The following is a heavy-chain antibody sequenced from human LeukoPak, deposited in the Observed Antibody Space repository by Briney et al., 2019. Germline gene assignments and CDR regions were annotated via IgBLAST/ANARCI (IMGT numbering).Heavy chain of an antibody. V-gene: IGHV3-7*01. CDR1: GLTFSGSW. CDR2: MKPDGSES. CDR3: ARDLVWFGEPKGYYNYMDV. J-gene: IGHJ6*03. Sequence: GGSLRLSCAVSGLTFSGSWITWIRQAPGKGLEWVASMKPDGSESWYVDSVKGRLTISRDNSKNLLYLQLTSLRAEDTALYYCARDLVWFGEPKGYYNYMDVWGKGTTVTVSS. D-gene: IGHD3-10*01.